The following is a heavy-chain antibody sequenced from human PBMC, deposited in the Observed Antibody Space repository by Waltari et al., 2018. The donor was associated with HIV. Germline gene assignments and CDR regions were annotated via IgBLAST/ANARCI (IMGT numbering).Heavy chain of an antibody. Sequence: EVQLVESGGGLVKPGGSLRLSCAASGFTFSSYSMNWVRQAPGKGLGWVLSISMSSNYIYYADSVKGRFTISRDNAKNSLYLQMNSLRAEDTAVYYCARFDYDSKVDYWGQGTLVTVSS. CDR1: GFTFSSYS. CDR3: ARFDYDSKVDY. D-gene: IGHD3-22*01. J-gene: IGHJ4*02. V-gene: IGHV3-21*01. CDR2: ISMSSNYI.